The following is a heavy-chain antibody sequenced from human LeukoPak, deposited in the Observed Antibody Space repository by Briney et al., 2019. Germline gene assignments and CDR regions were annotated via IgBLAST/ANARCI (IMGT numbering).Heavy chain of an antibody. Sequence: KSGGSLRLSCAASGFTFSSYSMSWVRQAPGKGLEWVSSISSSSYIYYADSVKGRFTISGDNAKNSLYLQMNSLRAEDTAVYYCASVGYCSSTSCKAGGYGMDVWGQGTTVTVSS. D-gene: IGHD2-2*01. J-gene: IGHJ6*02. V-gene: IGHV3-21*01. CDR2: ISSSSYI. CDR1: GFTFSSYS. CDR3: ASVGYCSSTSCKAGGYGMDV.